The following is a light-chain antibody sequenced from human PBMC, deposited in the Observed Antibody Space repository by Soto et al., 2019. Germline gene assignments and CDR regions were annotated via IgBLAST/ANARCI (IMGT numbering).Light chain of an antibody. V-gene: IGKV1-5*03. J-gene: IGKJ1*01. CDR2: KAT. CDR3: QQYKSYWT. CDR1: QSISSW. Sequence: DIQMTQSPSTLSASIGDRVTITCRASQSISSWLAWYQQKPGKAPKLLIYKATSSESGVSSRFSGSGSGTVFSLTISRLQPDDSATYYCQQYKSYWTFGQGTKVEIK.